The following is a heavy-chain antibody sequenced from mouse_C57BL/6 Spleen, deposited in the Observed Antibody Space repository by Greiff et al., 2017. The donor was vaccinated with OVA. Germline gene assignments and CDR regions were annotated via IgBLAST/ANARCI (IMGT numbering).Heavy chain of an antibody. CDR1: GFTFSDYY. CDR3: ARRHYGSSHWYFDV. Sequence: GQLVESEGGLVQPGSSMKLSCTASGFTFSDYYMAWVRQVPEKGLEWVANINYDGSSTYYLDSLKSRFIISRDNAKNILYLQMSSLKSEDTATYYCARRHYGSSHWYFDVWGTGTTVTVSS. J-gene: IGHJ1*03. D-gene: IGHD1-1*01. CDR2: INYDGSST. V-gene: IGHV5-16*02.